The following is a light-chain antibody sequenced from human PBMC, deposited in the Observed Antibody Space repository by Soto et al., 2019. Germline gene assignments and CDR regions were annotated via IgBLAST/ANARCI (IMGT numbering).Light chain of an antibody. J-gene: IGKJ4*01. CDR2: DTS. V-gene: IGKV3-15*01. CDR1: QGIGDT. Sequence: EVVMRQSPATLSASPGDGATLSCRASQGIGDTLAWYQHKPGQTPRLLIYDTSTWHTGVPSRFSGSRSGAEFTLTINSLQSEDFATYYCQHYNSSPLTFGGGTKVEIK. CDR3: QHYNSSPLT.